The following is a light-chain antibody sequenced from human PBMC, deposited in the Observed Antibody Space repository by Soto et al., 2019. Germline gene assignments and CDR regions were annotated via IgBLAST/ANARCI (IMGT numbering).Light chain of an antibody. Sequence: QSVLTQPASVSGSPGQSITISXXXXXXXVGGYNYVSWYQQHPGKAPKLMIYEVSNRPSGVSNRFSGSKSGNTASLTISGLQAEDEADYYCSSYTSSSGKVFGGGTQLTVL. CDR3: SSYTSSSGKV. V-gene: IGLV2-14*01. CDR2: EVS. J-gene: IGLJ3*02. CDR1: XXXVGGYNY.